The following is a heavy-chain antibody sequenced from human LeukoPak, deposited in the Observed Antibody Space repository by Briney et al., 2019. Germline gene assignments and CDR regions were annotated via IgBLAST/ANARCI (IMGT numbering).Heavy chain of an antibody. CDR3: ARDGYNTAIYGMDV. D-gene: IGHD5-24*01. CDR2: ISSSSYI. V-gene: IGHV3-21*01. CDR1: GFTFSSYS. J-gene: IGHJ6*02. Sequence: GGSLRLSCAASGFTFSSYSMNWVRQAPGKGLEWVSSISSSSYIYYADPVKGRFTISRDNAKNSLYLQMNSLRAEDTAVYYCARDGYNTAIYGMDVWGQGTTVTVSS.